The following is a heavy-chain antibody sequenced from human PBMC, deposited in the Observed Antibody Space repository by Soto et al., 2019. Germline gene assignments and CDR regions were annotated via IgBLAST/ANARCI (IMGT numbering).Heavy chain of an antibody. Sequence: PSETLSLTCTVSGDSIFGGDYYWSWIRQAPGKGLQWVGSIYYSGRTYYNPSLESRIAMTVDTSQNQFSLNLSSVTAADSAVYFCARDVDSTILKPNDAFGIWGQGSMVTVSS. CDR2: IYYSGRT. V-gene: IGHV4-30-4*01. CDR3: ARDVDSTILKPNDAFGI. D-gene: IGHD5-18*01. J-gene: IGHJ3*02. CDR1: GDSIFGGDYY.